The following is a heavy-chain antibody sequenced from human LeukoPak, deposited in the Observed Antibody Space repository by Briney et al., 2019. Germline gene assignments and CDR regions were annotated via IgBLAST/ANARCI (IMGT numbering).Heavy chain of an antibody. CDR1: GFTFSNAW. CDR2: IKSKTDPGT. Sequence: GGSLRLSCAASGFTFSNAWLYWVRQAPGKGLEGVGRIKSKTDPGTDYAALVKGRFTISRDDSKNTVYLQMNSLKTEDTAVYHCTADLGTAYYSNNWFDPWGQGTLVTVSS. J-gene: IGHJ5*02. D-gene: IGHD3-22*01. V-gene: IGHV3-15*01. CDR3: TADLGTAYYSNNWFDP.